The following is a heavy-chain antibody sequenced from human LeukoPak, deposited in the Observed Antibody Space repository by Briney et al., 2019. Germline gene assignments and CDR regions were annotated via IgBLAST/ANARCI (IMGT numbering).Heavy chain of an antibody. CDR1: GFTFRMYA. J-gene: IGHJ6*03. Sequence: GGSLRLSCTASGFTFRMYAISWVRQAPGKGLESVASIIYDGRHTYYAASVKGRFTISRDNSKNTLYLQMNSLRAEDTAIYYCAKGEDRNSMDVWGKGTTVTVSS. CDR3: AKGEDRNSMDV. V-gene: IGHV3-23*01. CDR2: IIYDGRHT.